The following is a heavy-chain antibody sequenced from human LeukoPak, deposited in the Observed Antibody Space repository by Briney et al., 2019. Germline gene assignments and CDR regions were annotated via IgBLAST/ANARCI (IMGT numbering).Heavy chain of an antibody. CDR3: ARGRYNWNDPTFMDV. V-gene: IGHV3-48*03. Sequence: GGSLRLSCAASGFTLSNYEMNWARQAPGKGLEWLSYISSSGTTRYYADSVKGRFTISRDNAKNSLYLQMNSLGAEDTALYYCARGRYNWNDPTFMDVWGQGTTVSVSS. D-gene: IGHD1-1*01. CDR1: GFTLSNYE. J-gene: IGHJ6*02. CDR2: ISSSGTTR.